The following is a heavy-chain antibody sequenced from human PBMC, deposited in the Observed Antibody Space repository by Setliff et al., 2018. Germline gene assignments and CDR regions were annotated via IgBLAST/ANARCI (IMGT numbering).Heavy chain of an antibody. Sequence: PGESLKISCKGSGYSFTSYWIAWVRQMPGKGLEWMGIIYPGDSDTRYSPSFQGQVTISADKSISTAYLQWSSLKASDTAMYYCARGRERDYNFWSGYYTYYYYGMDVWGQGTTVTVSS. CDR3: ARGRERDYNFWSGYYTYYYYGMDV. CDR1: GYSFTSYW. D-gene: IGHD3-3*01. J-gene: IGHJ6*02. V-gene: IGHV5-51*01. CDR2: IYPGDSDT.